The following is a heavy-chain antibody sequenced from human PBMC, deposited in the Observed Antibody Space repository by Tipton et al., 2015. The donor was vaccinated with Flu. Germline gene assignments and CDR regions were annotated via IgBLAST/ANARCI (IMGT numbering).Heavy chain of an antibody. V-gene: IGHV4-61*02. J-gene: IGHJ4*02. CDR1: GASISSGSFY. CDR3: ARQRSYYDTSGPRGGGFYLDY. CDR2: LYTAGGT. Sequence: TLSLTCTVSGASISSGSFYWTWLRQPAGKGLEWIGRLYTAGGTTYTSSLKSRVTISLDTPKNQFSLSLNSVTAADTAGYFCARQRSYYDTSGPRGGGFYLDYWGQGALVTVSS. D-gene: IGHD3-16*01.